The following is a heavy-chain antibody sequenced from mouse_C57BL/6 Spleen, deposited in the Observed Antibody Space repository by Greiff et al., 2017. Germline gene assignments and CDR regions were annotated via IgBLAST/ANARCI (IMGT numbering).Heavy chain of an antibody. CDR3: ALPYYGSSYGYFDV. D-gene: IGHD1-1*01. J-gene: IGHJ1*03. CDR2: INPNYGTT. V-gene: IGHV1-39*01. Sequence: VQLQQSGPELVKPGASVKISCKASGYSFTDYNMNWVKQSNGKSLEWIGVINPNYGTTSYNQKFKGKATLTVDQSSSTAYMQLNSLTSEDSAVYYCALPYYGSSYGYFDVWGTGTTVTVSS. CDR1: GYSFTDYN.